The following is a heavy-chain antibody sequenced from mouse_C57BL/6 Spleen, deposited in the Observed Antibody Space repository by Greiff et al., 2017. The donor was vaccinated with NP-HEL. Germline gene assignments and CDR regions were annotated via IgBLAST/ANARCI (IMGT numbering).Heavy chain of an antibody. CDR3: ARKVPYDYDNAMDY. Sequence: QVQLKQSGAELVKPGASVKLSCKASGYTFTSYWMHWVKQRPGQGLEWIGMIHPNSGSTNYNEKFKSKATLTVDKSSSTAYMQLSSLTSEDSAVYYCARKVPYDYDNAMDYWGQGTSVTVSS. D-gene: IGHD2-4*01. CDR2: IHPNSGST. J-gene: IGHJ4*01. V-gene: IGHV1-64*01. CDR1: GYTFTSYW.